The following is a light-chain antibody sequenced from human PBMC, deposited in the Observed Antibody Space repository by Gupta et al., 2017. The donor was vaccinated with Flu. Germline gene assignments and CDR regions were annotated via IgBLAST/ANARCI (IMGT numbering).Light chain of an antibody. Sequence: QSALTQPASVSGSPGQSITISCTGTSSDVGTYNYVSWYQQHPGKAPKLMIFEVSNRPSGVSNRFSGSKSGNTASLTISGLQAEDEADYYCSSHTNTNTLVVFGGGTKLTVL. CDR1: SSDVGTYNY. CDR3: SSHTNTNTLVV. V-gene: IGLV2-14*01. J-gene: IGLJ2*01. CDR2: EVS.